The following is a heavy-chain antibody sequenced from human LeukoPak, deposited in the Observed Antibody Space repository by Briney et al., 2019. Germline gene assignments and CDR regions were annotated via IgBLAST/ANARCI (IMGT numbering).Heavy chain of an antibody. CDR2: ISYDGSNE. CDR3: ATSRVRFSLSGSFDY. J-gene: IGHJ4*02. V-gene: IGHV3-30*03. CDR1: GFTFSSYG. D-gene: IGHD3-10*01. Sequence: RGSLRLSCAASGFTFSSYGMHWVRQAPGKGMEWVAVISYDGSNEYYADSVKGRFTISRDNSKDTMYLQMNSLRAEDTAVYYCATSRVRFSLSGSFDYWGQGTLVTVSS.